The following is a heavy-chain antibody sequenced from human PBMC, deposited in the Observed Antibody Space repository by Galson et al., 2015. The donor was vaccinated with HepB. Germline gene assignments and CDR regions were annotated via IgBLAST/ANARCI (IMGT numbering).Heavy chain of an antibody. Sequence: LSLTCAVSGDSISNDRWWSWVRQPPGEGLEWIGEAYHSGGTNYRPSLKSRGTISVDKSKNQFSLKLTSVTAADTAVYYCARAKEGRGYFDYWGQGTLVTVSS. V-gene: IGHV4-4*02. J-gene: IGHJ4*02. CDR3: ARAKEGRGYFDY. D-gene: IGHD3-10*01. CDR2: AYHSGGT. CDR1: GDSISNDRW.